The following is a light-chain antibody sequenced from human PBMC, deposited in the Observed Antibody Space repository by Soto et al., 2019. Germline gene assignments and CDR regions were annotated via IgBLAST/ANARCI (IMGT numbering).Light chain of an antibody. V-gene: IGLV1-40*01. J-gene: IGLJ1*01. Sequence: QSVLTQPPSVSGAPGQRVTISCTGSSSNIGAGYDVHWYQQLPGTAPKLLIYGNSNRPSGVPDRFSGSKSGTSASLAITGLQDEDEADYYCQSYDSSLSDLYVFGTGTKLTVL. CDR1: SSNIGAGYD. CDR2: GNS. CDR3: QSYDSSLSDLYV.